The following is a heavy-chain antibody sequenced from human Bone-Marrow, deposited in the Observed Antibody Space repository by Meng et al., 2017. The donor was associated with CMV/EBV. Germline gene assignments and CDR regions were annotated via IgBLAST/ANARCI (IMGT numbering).Heavy chain of an antibody. CDR1: GFSLSSHAVG. Sequence: SGPTLMKPTQTLTLTCTFSGFSLSSHAVGVGWIRQPPGKALEWLAHIYWNDHDRYNPSLTSRLTITKDTSKNKVVLIMTNVDPVDTAIYYCVHILGSYNSGYFDYWGQGTLVTVSS. J-gene: IGHJ4*02. V-gene: IGHV2-5*01. CDR3: VHILGSYNSGYFDY. D-gene: IGHD3-10*01. CDR2: IYWNDHD.